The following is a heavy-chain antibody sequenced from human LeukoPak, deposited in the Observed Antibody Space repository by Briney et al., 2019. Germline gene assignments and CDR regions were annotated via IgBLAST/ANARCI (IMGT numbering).Heavy chain of an antibody. CDR1: GGSISNNNYY. CDR2: IYYSGSP. Sequence: SETLSLTCTVSGGSISNNNYYWDWIRQPPGKGLECIGSIYYSGSPYYNPSLKSRVTISVDTFKNQFSLRLSSVTAADTAVYYCATWRTAKTGFDYWGQGTLVTVSS. D-gene: IGHD1-1*01. V-gene: IGHV4-39*01. J-gene: IGHJ4*02. CDR3: ATWRTAKTGFDY.